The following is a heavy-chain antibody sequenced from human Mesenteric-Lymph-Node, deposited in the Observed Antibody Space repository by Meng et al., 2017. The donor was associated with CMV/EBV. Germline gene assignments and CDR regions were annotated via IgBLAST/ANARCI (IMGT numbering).Heavy chain of an antibody. J-gene: IGHJ4*02. CDR2: IYYSGST. V-gene: IGHV4-39*07. CDR1: GGSISSSSYY. CDR3: ARARPAAISLRYAEAGRPVYYFDY. Sequence: SETLSLTCTVSGGSISSSSYYWGWIRQPPGKGLEWIGSIYYSGSTYYNPSLKSRVTISVDTSKNQFSLKLSSVTAADTAVYYCARARPAAISLRYAEAGRPVYYFDYWGQGTLVTVSS. D-gene: IGHD2-2*01.